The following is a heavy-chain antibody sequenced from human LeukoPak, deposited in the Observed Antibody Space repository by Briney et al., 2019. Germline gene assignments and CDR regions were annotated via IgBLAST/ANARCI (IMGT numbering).Heavy chain of an antibody. CDR1: GFTFSSYG. V-gene: IGHV3-30*02. CDR3: AKGPIQLWLRYFDY. J-gene: IGHJ4*02. D-gene: IGHD5-18*01. Sequence: PGGSLRLSCAASGFTFSSYGMHWVRQAPGKGLEWVAFIRYDGSNKYYADSVKGRFTISRDNSKNTLYLQMNSLRAEDTAVYYCAKGPIQLWLRYFDYWGQGALVTVSS. CDR2: IRYDGSNK.